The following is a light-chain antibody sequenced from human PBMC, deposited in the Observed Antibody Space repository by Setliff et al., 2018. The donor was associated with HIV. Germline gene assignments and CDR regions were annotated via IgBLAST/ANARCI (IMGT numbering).Light chain of an antibody. V-gene: IGLV3-21*03. Sequence: SYELTQPPSVSVAPGKTARITCGGNNIGSKSVHWYQQKPGQAPVLVVYDDNDRPSGIPERFSGSHSGNTATLTISRVEAGDEADYYCQVWDSSSDHHVFGTGTKVTVL. CDR3: QVWDSSSDHHV. J-gene: IGLJ1*01. CDR1: NIGSKS. CDR2: DDN.